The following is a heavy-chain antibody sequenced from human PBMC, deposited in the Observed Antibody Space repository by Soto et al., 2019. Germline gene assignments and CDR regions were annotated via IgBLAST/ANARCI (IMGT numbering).Heavy chain of an antibody. D-gene: IGHD1-26*01. J-gene: IGHJ6*02. CDR2: ISGSGGST. CDR1: GFTFSSYA. Sequence: EVQLLESGGGLVQPGGSLRLSCAASGFTFSSYAMSWVRQAPGKGLEWVSAISGSGGSTYYADSVKGRFTISRDNYKNTLYLQMNSLRAEDTAVYYCAKKGEWELPPSVYYYGMDVWGQGTTVTVSS. CDR3: AKKGEWELPPSVYYYGMDV. V-gene: IGHV3-23*01.